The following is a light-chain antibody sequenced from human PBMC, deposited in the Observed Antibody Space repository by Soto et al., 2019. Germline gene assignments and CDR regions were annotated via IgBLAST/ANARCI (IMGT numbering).Light chain of an antibody. CDR1: QSISSY. Sequence: DIEMTQSPATLSVSAGDRATLSCRASQSISSYLAWYQQKPGQSPRLLIYGASTRATGVPARFSGSGSGTEFTLTISSLQSEDFAVYYCQQYITLWTFGQGTKVDIK. V-gene: IGKV3-15*01. J-gene: IGKJ1*01. CDR2: GAS. CDR3: QQYITLWT.